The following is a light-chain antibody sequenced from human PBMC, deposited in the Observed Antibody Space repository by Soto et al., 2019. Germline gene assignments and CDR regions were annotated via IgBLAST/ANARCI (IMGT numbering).Light chain of an antibody. CDR3: QQYGSSGT. Sequence: EVALTQSPGTLSLSPGARATLSCRASQTIANNYLTWYQQKPGQAPRLLIYGASNRATGIPDRFSGSGSGTDFTLTISRLEPEDFAVYYCQQYGSSGTFGQGTKVDIK. CDR2: GAS. J-gene: IGKJ1*01. V-gene: IGKV3-20*01. CDR1: QTIANNY.